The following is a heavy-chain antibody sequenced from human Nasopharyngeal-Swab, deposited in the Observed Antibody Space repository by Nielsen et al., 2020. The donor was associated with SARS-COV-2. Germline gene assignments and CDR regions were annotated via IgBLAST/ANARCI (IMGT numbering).Heavy chain of an antibody. CDR1: WFTVSSNH. V-gene: IGHV3-30*03. D-gene: IGHD4-17*01. Sequence: SLKISCAASWFTVSSNHMNWVRQAPGKGLEWVAFIAHDASNEYYGDSVKGRFSISRDSSKNTLYLQMDSLRGEDTAVYYCARDAPAHYGAFYWGRGTPVTVSS. J-gene: IGHJ4*02. CDR3: ARDAPAHYGAFY. CDR2: IAHDASNE.